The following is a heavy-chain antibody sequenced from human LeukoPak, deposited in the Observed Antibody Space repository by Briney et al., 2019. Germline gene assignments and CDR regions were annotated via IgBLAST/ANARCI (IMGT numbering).Heavy chain of an antibody. V-gene: IGHV4-39*01. CDR3: AVSAYYTGSWFDP. CDR2: IYYDGGA. D-gene: IGHD3-3*01. CDR1: GHSINSRSFY. Sequence: PSETLSLTCTVSGHSINSRSFYWGWIRQPPGKRLEWIGTIYYDGGANYNPSLKSRVTMSVDTPENRFSLKLTSVTAADTAVYYCAVSAYYTGSWFDPWGQGTLVTVSS. J-gene: IGHJ5*02.